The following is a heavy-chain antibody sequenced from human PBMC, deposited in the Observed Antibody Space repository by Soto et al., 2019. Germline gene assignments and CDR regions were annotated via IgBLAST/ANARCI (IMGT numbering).Heavy chain of an antibody. J-gene: IGHJ4*02. Sequence: GGSLRLSCAASGFTFSGSAMHWFRQASGKGLEWVGRIRSKANSYATAYAASVKGRFTISRNDSKNTAYLQMNSLKTEDTAVYYCWILRGANTGLYKFLGYWGQGTLVTVSS. V-gene: IGHV3-73*01. CDR3: WILRGANTGLYKFLGY. D-gene: IGHD2-2*03. CDR2: IRSKANSYAT. CDR1: GFTFSGSA.